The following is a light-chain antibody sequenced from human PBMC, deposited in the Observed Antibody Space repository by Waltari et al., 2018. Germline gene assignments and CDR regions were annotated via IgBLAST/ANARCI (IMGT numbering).Light chain of an antibody. CDR2: EVI. V-gene: IGLV2-8*01. Sequence: QSALTQPPSASGSPGESVTISCTGTSSDIGDYAYVSWYQQHPGKAPKLMIYEVIKRPSGVPDRFSGSKSGNTASLTVSGLQAKDEADYYCCSYAGTNNFYVFGTGTKVTVL. J-gene: IGLJ1*01. CDR3: CSYAGTNNFYV. CDR1: SSDIGDYAY.